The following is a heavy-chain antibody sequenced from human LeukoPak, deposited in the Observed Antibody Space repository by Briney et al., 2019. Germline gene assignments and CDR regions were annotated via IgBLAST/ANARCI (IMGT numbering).Heavy chain of an antibody. J-gene: IGHJ4*02. CDR3: ARGGYDILAASYEYFDY. D-gene: IGHD3-9*01. CDR2: IYYSGST. Sequence: SETLSLTCTVSGGSISSYYWSWIRQPPGKGLEWIGYIYYSGSTNYNPSLKSRVTISVDTSKNQFSLKLSSVTAADTAVYYCARGGYDILAASYEYFDYWGQGTLVTVSS. CDR1: GGSISSYY. V-gene: IGHV4-59*12.